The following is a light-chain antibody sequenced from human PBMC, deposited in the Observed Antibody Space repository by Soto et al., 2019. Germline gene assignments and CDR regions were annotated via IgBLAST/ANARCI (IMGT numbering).Light chain of an antibody. V-gene: IGKV3-15*01. CDR1: QDVGIN. CDR2: GAS. J-gene: IGKJ2*01. Sequence: LMTQSPAILSVSPGERVTLSCRASQDVGINLAWYLQKPGHAPRLVVYGASTRATAFPARFSGSGSGTEFTLAISSLQSEDLAVYYCHQYNYWPGTFGQGTKLEIK. CDR3: HQYNYWPGT.